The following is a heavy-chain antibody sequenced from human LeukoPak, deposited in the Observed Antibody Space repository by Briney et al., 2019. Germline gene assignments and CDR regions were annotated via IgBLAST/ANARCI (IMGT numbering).Heavy chain of an antibody. Sequence: PSETLSLTCTVSGGSISSYSWSWIRQPPGKGLEWIGYIYYSGSTNYNPSLKSRVTISVDTSKNQFSLKLSSVTAADTAVYYCAIRYYDSSGYYFDYWGQGTLVTVSS. CDR3: AIRYYDSSGYYFDY. D-gene: IGHD3-22*01. CDR1: GGSISSYS. V-gene: IGHV4-59*01. J-gene: IGHJ4*02. CDR2: IYYSGST.